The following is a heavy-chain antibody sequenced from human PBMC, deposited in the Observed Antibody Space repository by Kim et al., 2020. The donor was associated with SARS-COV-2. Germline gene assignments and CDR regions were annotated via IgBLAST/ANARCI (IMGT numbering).Heavy chain of an antibody. CDR1: GFTFDDYG. CDR2: INWNGGST. J-gene: IGHJ4*02. Sequence: GGSLRLSCAASGFTFDDYGMSWVRQAPGKGLEWVSGINWNGGSTGYADSVKGRFTISRDNAKNSLYLQMNSLRAEDTALYYCARDGDYYDSSGYYEPYTYYYFDYWGQGTLVTVSA. D-gene: IGHD3-22*01. V-gene: IGHV3-20*04. CDR3: ARDGDYYDSSGYYEPYTYYYFDY.